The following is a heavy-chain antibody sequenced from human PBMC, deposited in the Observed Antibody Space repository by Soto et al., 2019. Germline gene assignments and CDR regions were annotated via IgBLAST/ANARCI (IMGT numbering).Heavy chain of an antibody. CDR3: ARESSGWQNYYFDY. CDR2: IYYSGST. V-gene: IGHV4-59*01. D-gene: IGHD6-19*01. CDR1: GGSISSYY. J-gene: IGHJ4*02. Sequence: SETLSLTCTVSGGSISSYYCSWIRQPPGKGLEWIGYIYYSGSTNYNPSLKSRVTISVDTSKNQFSLKLSSVTAADTAVYYCARESSGWQNYYFDYWGQGTLVTVSS.